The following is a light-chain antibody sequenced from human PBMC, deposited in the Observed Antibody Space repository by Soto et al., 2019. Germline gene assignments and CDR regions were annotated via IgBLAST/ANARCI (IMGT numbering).Light chain of an antibody. J-gene: IGKJ1*01. CDR3: QQSYSTPWT. CDR1: QTISSW. CDR2: KAS. V-gene: IGKV1-5*03. Sequence: DIQMPQSPSTLSGSIGDRVTITCRASQTISSWLAWYQQKPGKAPKLLIYKASTLKSGVPSRFSGSGSGTDFTLTISSLQPEDFATYYCQQSYSTPWTFGQGSKVDIK.